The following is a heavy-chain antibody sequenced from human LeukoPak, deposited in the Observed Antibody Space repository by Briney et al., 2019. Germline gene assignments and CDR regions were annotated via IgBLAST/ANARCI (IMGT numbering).Heavy chain of an antibody. J-gene: IGHJ4*02. V-gene: IGHV4-30-4*01. CDR2: IYYSGST. CDR3: ARSGVVVGAPDY. D-gene: IGHD2-15*01. CDR1: GGSISSVAYS. Sequence: SETLSLTCIVSGGSISSVAYSWSWIRQPPGKGLEWIGYIYYSGSTYYNPSFKSRVVISVDTSKNQFFLKLSSVTAADTALYYCARSGVVVGAPDYWGQGSLVTVSS.